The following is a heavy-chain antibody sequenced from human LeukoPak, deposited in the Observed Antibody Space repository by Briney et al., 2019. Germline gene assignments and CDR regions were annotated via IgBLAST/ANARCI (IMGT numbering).Heavy chain of an antibody. V-gene: IGHV4-4*07. CDR1: GGSISSYY. Sequence: SETLSLTCTVSGGSISSYYWSWIRQPAGKGLEWIGRIYTSGSTNYNPSLKSRVTMSVDASKNQFSLKLTSVTAADTAVYYCARLVVITTFDWFDPWGQGTLVTVSS. CDR3: ARLVVITTFDWFDP. J-gene: IGHJ5*02. CDR2: IYTSGST. D-gene: IGHD3-22*01.